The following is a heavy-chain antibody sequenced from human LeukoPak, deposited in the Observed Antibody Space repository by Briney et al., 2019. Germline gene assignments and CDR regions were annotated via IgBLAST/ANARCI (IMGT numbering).Heavy chain of an antibody. CDR2: ISSSSSYI. CDR3: ARDMRTGSMDV. CDR1: GFTFSSYS. D-gene: IGHD2-2*01. V-gene: IGHV3-21*01. Sequence: GGSLRLSCAASGFTFSSYSMNWVRQAPGKGPEWVSSISSSSSYIYYTDSVKGRFTISRDNAENSLYLQMNSLRAEDTAVYYCARDMRTGSMDVWGKGITVTVSS. J-gene: IGHJ6*03.